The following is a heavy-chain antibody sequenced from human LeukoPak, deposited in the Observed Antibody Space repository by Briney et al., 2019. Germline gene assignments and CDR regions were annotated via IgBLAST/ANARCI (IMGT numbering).Heavy chain of an antibody. D-gene: IGHD6-13*01. V-gene: IGHV1-2*02. Sequence: GASVKLSCTASGYTFTGYYMHWVRQTPGQGLEWIGWINPNSGGTNYAQKFQGRVTMTRDTSISTAYMELSRLRSDDTAVYYCARAGYSSSWPPDYWGQGTLVTVSS. J-gene: IGHJ4*02. CDR3: ARAGYSSSWPPDY. CDR1: GYTFTGYY. CDR2: INPNSGGT.